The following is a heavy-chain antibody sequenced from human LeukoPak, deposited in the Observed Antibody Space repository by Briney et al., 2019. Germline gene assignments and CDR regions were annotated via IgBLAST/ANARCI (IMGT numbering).Heavy chain of an antibody. V-gene: IGHV3-23*01. D-gene: IGHD6-19*01. CDR2: ISGSGGST. J-gene: IGHJ4*02. CDR3: AKRGGYSSGWYYFDY. CDR1: GFTFSSYA. Sequence: GGSLRLSCAASGFTFSSYAVSWVRQAPGKGLEWVSGISGSGGSTYYADSVKGRFTISRDNSKNTLYLQMNSLRAEDTAVYYRAKRGGYSSGWYYFDYWGQGTLVTVSS.